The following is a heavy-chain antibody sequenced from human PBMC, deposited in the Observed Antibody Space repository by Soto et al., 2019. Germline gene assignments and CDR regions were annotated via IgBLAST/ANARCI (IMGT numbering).Heavy chain of an antibody. CDR2: ISHDGSDK. Sequence: GSLRLSCAASGFPFGDFGMHWLRQAPGKGLEWVAVISHDGSDKFYADSVKARFTISRDNSKDTLYLQMNSLRAEDTAVYYCAKGGELFSPDYYYGMDVWGQGTLVTVSS. V-gene: IGHV3-30*18. CDR1: GFPFGDFG. CDR3: AKGGELFSPDYYYGMDV. D-gene: IGHD3-10*01. J-gene: IGHJ6*02.